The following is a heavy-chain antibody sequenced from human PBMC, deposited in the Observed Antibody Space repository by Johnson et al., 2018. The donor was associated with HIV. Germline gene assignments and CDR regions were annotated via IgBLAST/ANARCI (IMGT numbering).Heavy chain of an antibody. J-gene: IGHJ3*02. CDR3: AKCIWGSSLIDTFDI. D-gene: IGHD6-13*01. CDR2: ISYDGSNK. Sequence: QVQLVESGGGVVQPGRSLRLSCAASGSTFSSYAMHWVRQAPGKGLEWVAVISYDGSNKYYADSVKGRFTISRDNSKNTLYLQMNSLRAEDTAVYYCAKCIWGSSLIDTFDIWGQGTMVTVSS. CDR1: GSTFSSYA. V-gene: IGHV3-30-3*02.